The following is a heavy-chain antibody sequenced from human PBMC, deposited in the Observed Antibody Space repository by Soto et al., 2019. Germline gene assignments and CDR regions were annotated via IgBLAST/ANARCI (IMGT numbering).Heavy chain of an antibody. CDR3: ARVAYGAYHFDY. D-gene: IGHD2-21*01. CDR1: GVTFSSYW. V-gene: IGHV3-74*01. Sequence: EVQLVESGGGLVQPGGSLRLSCAASGVTFSSYWMHWVRQAPGEGLVWVSRINTDGSTRSYADSVKGRCTISRDNAKNTLFLQMNSLRPEDTAVYYCARVAYGAYHFDYWGQGTLVT. J-gene: IGHJ4*02. CDR2: INTDGSTR.